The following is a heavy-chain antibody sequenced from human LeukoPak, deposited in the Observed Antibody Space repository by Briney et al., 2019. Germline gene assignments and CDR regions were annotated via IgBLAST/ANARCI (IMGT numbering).Heavy chain of an antibody. D-gene: IGHD1-26*01. J-gene: IGHJ4*02. Sequence: GGSLRLSCVASGFIVNSKYMSWIRQAPGKELEWVSVMYSGGTAFYADTVRGRFTISRDNSKNTLYLQMNRLKVEDTAVYYCAKESSGSQGFDYWGQGTLVTVSS. CDR3: AKESSGSQGFDY. CDR2: MYSGGTA. CDR1: GFIVNSKY. V-gene: IGHV3-53*01.